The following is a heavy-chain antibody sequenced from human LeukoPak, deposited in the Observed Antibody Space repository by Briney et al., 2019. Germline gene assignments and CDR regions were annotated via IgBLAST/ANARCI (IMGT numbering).Heavy chain of an antibody. D-gene: IGHD6-13*01. CDR3: AKDRVATERYYMDV. Sequence: GGSLRLSCAASGFTVSSNYMSWVRQAPGKGLEWVSVIYSGGSTYYADSVKGRLTISRDNSKNTLYLQMNSLRAEDTAVYYCAKDRVATERYYMDVWGKGTTVAISS. J-gene: IGHJ6*03. CDR2: IYSGGST. V-gene: IGHV3-53*01. CDR1: GFTVSSNY.